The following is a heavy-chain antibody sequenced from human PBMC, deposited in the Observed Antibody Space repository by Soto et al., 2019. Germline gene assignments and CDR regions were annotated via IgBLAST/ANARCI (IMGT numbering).Heavy chain of an antibody. CDR2: IYYSGST. J-gene: IGHJ6*02. Sequence: SETLSLTCTLSGGSISSGDYYWSWIRQPPGKGLEWIGYIYYSGSTYYNPSLKSRVTISVDTSKNQFSLKLSSVTAADTAVYYCARDIAAGPYGMDVWGQGTTVTVSS. D-gene: IGHD6-13*01. CDR1: GGSISSGDYY. CDR3: ARDIAAGPYGMDV. V-gene: IGHV4-30-4*01.